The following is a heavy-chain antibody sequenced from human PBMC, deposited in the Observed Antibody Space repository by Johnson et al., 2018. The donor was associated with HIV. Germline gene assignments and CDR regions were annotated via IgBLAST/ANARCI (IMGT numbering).Heavy chain of an antibody. J-gene: IGHJ3*02. D-gene: IGHD3-9*01. CDR3: AGKTGYDAFDM. CDR2: ISGSGGST. CDR1: GFTFSSYA. V-gene: IGHV3-23*04. Sequence: EQLVESGGGLMQPGGSLRLSCAASGFTFSSYAMSWVRQAPGKGLEWVSAISGSGGSTYYADSVKGRFTISRDNSRNTLYLQMNSLRVEDTAVYFCAGKTGYDAFDMWGQGTMVTVSA.